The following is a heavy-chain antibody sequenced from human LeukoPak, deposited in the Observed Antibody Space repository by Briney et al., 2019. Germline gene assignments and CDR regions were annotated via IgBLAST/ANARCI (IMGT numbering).Heavy chain of an antibody. CDR2: FSASGVRT. CDR1: GFTFSNYA. Sequence: GGSLRLSCAASGFTFSNYAMTWVRQAPGKGLEWVSSFSASGVRTYYADSVKGRFTISRDNSKNTLYLQMNSLRAGDTAVYFCSKGLLDPNLVLDYWGQGTLVTVSS. D-gene: IGHD2-8*02. CDR3: SKGLLDPNLVLDY. J-gene: IGHJ4*02. V-gene: IGHV3-23*01.